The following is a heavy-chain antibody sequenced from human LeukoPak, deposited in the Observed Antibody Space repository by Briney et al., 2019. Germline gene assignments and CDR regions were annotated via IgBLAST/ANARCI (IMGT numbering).Heavy chain of an antibody. V-gene: IGHV3-9*03. D-gene: IGHD5-12*01. CDR1: GFSFDDYA. Sequence: VRSLRLSCAASGFSFDDYAMHWVRQAPGKGLEWVSGISWNSGSIGYADSVKGRFTISRDNAKNSLYLQMNSLRAEDMALYYCAKGMYSGYDLGDYYFDYWGQGTLVTVSS. CDR3: AKGMYSGYDLGDYYFDY. J-gene: IGHJ4*02. CDR2: ISWNSGSI.